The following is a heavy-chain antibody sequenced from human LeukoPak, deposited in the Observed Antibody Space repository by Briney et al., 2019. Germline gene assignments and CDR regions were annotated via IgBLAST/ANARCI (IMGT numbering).Heavy chain of an antibody. CDR1: GGSISSSTNY. CDR2: IYNSGSS. J-gene: IGHJ6*03. D-gene: IGHD6-19*01. V-gene: IGHV4-39*01. CDR3: ARSYSSGWYEPRVDYYMDV. Sequence: SETLSLTCTVSGGSISSSTNYWAWIRQSPGKGLEWIGSIYNSGSSYYNPSLNSRVTILVDTSKNQFSLKLSSVTAADTAVHYCARSYSSGWYEPRVDYYMDVWGKGTTVTISS.